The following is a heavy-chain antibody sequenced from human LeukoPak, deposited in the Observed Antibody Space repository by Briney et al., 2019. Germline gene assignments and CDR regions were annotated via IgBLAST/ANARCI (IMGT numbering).Heavy chain of an antibody. J-gene: IGHJ6*03. Sequence: GGSLRLSCTASGFTFGDYAMSWVRQAPGKGLEWVGFIRSKAYGGTTEYAASVKGRFTISRDDSKSIAYLQMNSLKTEDTAVYYCTRGGFLTGYYEGAAYYYYYMDVWGKGTTVTISS. D-gene: IGHD3-9*01. CDR1: GFTFGDYA. CDR3: TRGGFLTGYYEGAAYYYYYMDV. V-gene: IGHV3-49*04. CDR2: IRSKAYGGTT.